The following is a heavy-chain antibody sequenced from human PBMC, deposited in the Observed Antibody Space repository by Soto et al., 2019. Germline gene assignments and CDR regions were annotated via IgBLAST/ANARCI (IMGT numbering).Heavy chain of an antibody. CDR2: VYYSGGA. D-gene: IGHD2-2*01. V-gene: IGHV4-39*01. Sequence: PSETLSLTCTVSGVSIHNSHSFWGWIRQPPGKGLEFIGTVYYSGGAHYNSSLKSRVTISVDTANNQFSLKLSSVTAADTAVYYCARQGIVVVPAAREGGDYYYGMDVWGQGTTVTVSS. CDR3: ARQGIVVVPAAREGGDYYYGMDV. CDR1: GVSIHNSHSF. J-gene: IGHJ6*02.